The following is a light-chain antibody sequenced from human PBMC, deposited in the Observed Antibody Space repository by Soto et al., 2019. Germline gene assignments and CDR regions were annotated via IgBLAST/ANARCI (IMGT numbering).Light chain of an antibody. CDR1: SSDVGGYNY. CDR3: SSYGGNDWV. J-gene: IGLJ3*02. CDR2: EVH. V-gene: IGLV2-8*01. Sequence: QSALTQPPSASGSLGQSVTFSCTGTSSDVGGYNYVSWYQQHPGKAPKLIVYEVHKRPSGVPDRFSGSKSGNTASLTVSGLQADDEADYHCSSYGGNDWVFGGGTKVTVL.